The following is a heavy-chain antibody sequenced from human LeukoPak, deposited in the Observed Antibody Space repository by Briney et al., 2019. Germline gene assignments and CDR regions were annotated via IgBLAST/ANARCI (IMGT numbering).Heavy chain of an antibody. CDR1: GGSISSSSYY. CDR3: ARYQSGFGELFPGAFDI. Sequence: SETLSLTCTVSGGSISSSSYYWGWIRQPPGKGLEWIGSIYYSGSTYYNPSLKSRVTISVDTSKNQFSLKLSSVTAADTAVYYCARYQSGFGELFPGAFDIWGQGTMVTVSS. CDR2: IYYSGST. J-gene: IGHJ3*02. V-gene: IGHV4-39*07. D-gene: IGHD3-10*01.